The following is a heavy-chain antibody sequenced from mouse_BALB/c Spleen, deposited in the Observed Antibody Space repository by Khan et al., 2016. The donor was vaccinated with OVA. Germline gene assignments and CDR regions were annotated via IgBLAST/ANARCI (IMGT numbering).Heavy chain of an antibody. CDR2: IFPGTGTT. D-gene: IGHD2-1*01. Sequence: QQPGAELVKPGASVKLSCETSGYTFTSYWIQWVKQRPGQGLGWIGQIFPGTGTTYYNENFKGKATLTVDTSSNTAYMQFSSLTSEDSAVYFCARGYFGNYEFAYRAQGTLVTVSP. J-gene: IGHJ3*01. CDR1: GYTFTSYW. CDR3: ARGYFGNYEFAY. V-gene: IGHV1S132*01.